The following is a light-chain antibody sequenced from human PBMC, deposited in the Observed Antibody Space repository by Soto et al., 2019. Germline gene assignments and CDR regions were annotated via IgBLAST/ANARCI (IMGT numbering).Light chain of an antibody. V-gene: IGLV2-14*01. CDR3: KSFSTSPTYV. CDR1: SSDIGSYNY. CDR2: DVS. J-gene: IGLJ1*01. Sequence: QSALTQPASVSGSPGQSIAISCTGTSSDIGSYNYVSWYQQHPGKAPKLMIYDVSNRPSGVSDRFSGSKSGNTASLTISGLQAWDEADYYCKSFSTSPTYVFGTGTKLTVL.